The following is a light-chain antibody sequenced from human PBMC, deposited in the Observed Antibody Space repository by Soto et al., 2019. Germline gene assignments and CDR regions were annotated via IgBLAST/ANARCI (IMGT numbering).Light chain of an antibody. Sequence: HPGSVRCSPVRSIGISSTGTTSDVGGYNYVSSYQQHPGKAPKLMIYEVSNRPSGVSNRFSGSKSGNTASLTISGLQAEEEADYYCSSYTSSSNYVFGTGTKVTVL. CDR3: SSYTSSSNYV. CDR1: TSDVGGYNY. CDR2: EVS. J-gene: IGLJ1*01. V-gene: IGLV2-14*01.